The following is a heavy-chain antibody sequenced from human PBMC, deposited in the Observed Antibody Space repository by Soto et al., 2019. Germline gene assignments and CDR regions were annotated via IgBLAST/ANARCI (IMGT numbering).Heavy chain of an antibody. V-gene: IGHV3-33*01. CDR3: ARDHSVYGDYSRVDY. CDR1: GFTFSSYG. J-gene: IGHJ4*02. D-gene: IGHD4-17*01. CDR2: IWYDGSNT. Sequence: PGGSLRLSCAASGFTFSSYGMHWVRQAPGKGLEWVAVIWYDGSNTYYVDSVKGRFTISRDNSKNTLYLQMNSLRAEDTAMYYCARDHSVYGDYSRVDYWGQGILVTVSS.